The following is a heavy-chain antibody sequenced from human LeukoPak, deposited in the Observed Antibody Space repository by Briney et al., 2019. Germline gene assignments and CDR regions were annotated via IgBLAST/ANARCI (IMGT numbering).Heavy chain of an antibody. CDR3: ARGLMVRGVISYFDY. J-gene: IGHJ4*02. D-gene: IGHD3-10*01. Sequence: GGSLRLSCAASGFTFSSYEMNWVRQAPGKGLEWVSYISSSGGTRYYADSVKGRFTISRDNAKNSLYLQMNSLRAEDTAVYYCARGLMVRGVISYFDYWGQGTLVTVSS. V-gene: IGHV3-48*03. CDR1: GFTFSSYE. CDR2: ISSSGGTR.